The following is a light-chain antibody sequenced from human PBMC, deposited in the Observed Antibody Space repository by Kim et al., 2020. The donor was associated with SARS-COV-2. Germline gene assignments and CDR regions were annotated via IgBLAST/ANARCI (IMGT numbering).Light chain of an antibody. CDR2: GAS. V-gene: IGKV3-20*01. Sequence: LSPGERATLSCRASQSVTSNYLAWYQQKPGQTPRLLIYGASSRATGIPDTFSGSGSGTDFTLTISRLEPEDFAVYYCQQYGSSPRFGGGTKVDIK. CDR1: QSVTSNY. J-gene: IGKJ4*01. CDR3: QQYGSSPR.